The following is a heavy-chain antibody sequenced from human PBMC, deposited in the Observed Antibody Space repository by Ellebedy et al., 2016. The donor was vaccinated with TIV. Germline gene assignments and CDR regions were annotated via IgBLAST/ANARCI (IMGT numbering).Heavy chain of an antibody. D-gene: IGHD5-12*01. Sequence: SQTLSLTCAVSGGSFSIGDFSWGWIRQPPGKGLEWIGYIYHSGSTYYNRSLKSRVTISVDRSKNQFSLNLTSVTAADTAVYYCARANAGYSGYDSPFFDYWGHGTLVTVSS. CDR2: IYHSGST. J-gene: IGHJ4*01. V-gene: IGHV4-30-2*01. CDR1: GGSFSIGDFS. CDR3: ARANAGYSGYDSPFFDY.